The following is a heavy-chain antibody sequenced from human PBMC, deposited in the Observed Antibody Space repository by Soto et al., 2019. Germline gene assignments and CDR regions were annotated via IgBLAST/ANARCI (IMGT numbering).Heavy chain of an antibody. Sequence: SLRLSFAASGFTFISYSINWVRQAPGKGLEWVSYISSSSSTIYYADSVKGRFTISRDNAKNSLYLQMNSLRDEDTAVYYCARDLSSGWPSFDYWGQGTLVTVSS. CDR1: GFTFISYS. V-gene: IGHV3-48*02. J-gene: IGHJ4*02. D-gene: IGHD6-19*01. CDR3: ARDLSSGWPSFDY. CDR2: ISSSSSTI.